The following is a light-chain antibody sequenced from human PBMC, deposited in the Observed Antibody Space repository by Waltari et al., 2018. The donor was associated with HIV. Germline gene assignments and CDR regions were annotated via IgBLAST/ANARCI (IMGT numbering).Light chain of an antibody. CDR3: QSADSSGGFRV. CDR2: KDT. J-gene: IGLJ3*02. CDR1: SLPGHY. V-gene: IGLV3-25*03. Sequence: SYELTQPPSVSVSPGPTAPLPTSGASLPGHYAYRYQQRPGQAPVAIIYKDTERPSGIPERFSGSSSGKTVTLIISEAQTEDEADYYCQSADSSGGFRVFGGGTRLSVL.